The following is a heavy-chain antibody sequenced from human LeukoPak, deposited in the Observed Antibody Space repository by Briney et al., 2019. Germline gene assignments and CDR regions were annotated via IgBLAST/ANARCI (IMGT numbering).Heavy chain of an antibody. V-gene: IGHV1-2*04. CDR3: ARDHDSSGYYYGANDAFDI. Sequence: GASVKVSCKASGYTFTGYYMHWVRQAPGQGLEWMGWINPNSGGTNYAQKFQGWVTMTRDTSISTAYMELSRLRSDDTAVYYCARDHDSSGYYYGANDAFDIWGQGTMVTVSS. D-gene: IGHD3-22*01. CDR1: GYTFTGYY. CDR2: INPNSGGT. J-gene: IGHJ3*02.